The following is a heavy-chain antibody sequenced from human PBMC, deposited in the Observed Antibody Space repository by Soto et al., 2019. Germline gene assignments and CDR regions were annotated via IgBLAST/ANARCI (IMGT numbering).Heavy chain of an antibody. CDR1: GYTFTGYY. CDR3: ARGDSGYYFYYFDY. D-gene: IGHD3-22*01. Sequence: VASVKVSCKASGYTFTGYYMHWVRQAPGQGLEWMGWINPNSGGTNYAQKFQGWVTMTRDTSISTAYMELSRLRSDDTAVYYCARGDSGYYFYYFDYWGQGTLVTVSS. J-gene: IGHJ4*02. V-gene: IGHV1-2*04. CDR2: INPNSGGT.